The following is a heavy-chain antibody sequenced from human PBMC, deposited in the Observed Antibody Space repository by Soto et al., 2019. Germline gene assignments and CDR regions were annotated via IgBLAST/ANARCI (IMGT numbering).Heavy chain of an antibody. J-gene: IGHJ4*02. V-gene: IGHV4-39*01. CDR2: IYYSGST. CDR1: GGSISSSSYY. CDR3: ALRSMAVVPEY. D-gene: IGHD3-22*01. Sequence: PSETLSLTCTVSGGSISSSSYYWGWIRQPPGKGLEWIGNIYYSGSTYYNPSLKSRVTISVDTSKNQFSLKLSSVTAADTAVYYCALRSMAVVPEYWGQGTLVTVSS.